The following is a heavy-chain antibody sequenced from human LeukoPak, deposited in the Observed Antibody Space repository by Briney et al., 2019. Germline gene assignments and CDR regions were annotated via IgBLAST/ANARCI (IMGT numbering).Heavy chain of an antibody. Sequence: GRSLRLSCAASGFTFSSYGMHWVRQAPGKGLEWVAVIWYDGNNKYYADSVKGRFTISRDNSKNTLYLQMNSLRAEDTAVYYCARDLGIAAAGPSHFDYWGQGTLVTVSS. D-gene: IGHD6-13*01. V-gene: IGHV3-33*01. J-gene: IGHJ4*02. CDR2: IWYDGNNK. CDR3: ARDLGIAAAGPSHFDY. CDR1: GFTFSSYG.